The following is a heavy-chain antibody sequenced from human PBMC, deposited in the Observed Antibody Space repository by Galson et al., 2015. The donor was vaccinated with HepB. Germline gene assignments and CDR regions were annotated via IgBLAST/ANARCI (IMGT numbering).Heavy chain of an antibody. J-gene: IGHJ4*02. D-gene: IGHD4-11*01. V-gene: IGHV3-7*03. CDR3: AREPHSNYPIDY. CDR2: INRDGSEK. Sequence: SLRLSCAASGFTFNSYWMSWVRQAPGKGLVWVANINRDGSEKYYLDSVKGRFTISRDNAKNSVYLQINSLRAEDTAVYYCAREPHSNYPIDYWGQGTLVIVSS. CDR1: GFTFNSYW.